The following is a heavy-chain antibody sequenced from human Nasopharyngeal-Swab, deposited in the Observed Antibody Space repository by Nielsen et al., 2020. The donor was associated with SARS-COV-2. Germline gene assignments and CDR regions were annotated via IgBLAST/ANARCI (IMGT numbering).Heavy chain of an antibody. Sequence: GGSLRLSCAASGFTFSNNAMSWVRQAPGKGLEWVSSISGGGGSTYYADSVKGRFTISRGNSKNSLYLQMNSLRAEDTAVYYCAKLLYVWGTYRYTKIDAFDIWGQGTMVTVSS. CDR2: ISGGGGST. D-gene: IGHD3-16*02. CDR1: GFTFSNNA. J-gene: IGHJ3*02. CDR3: AKLLYVWGTYRYTKIDAFDI. V-gene: IGHV3-23*01.